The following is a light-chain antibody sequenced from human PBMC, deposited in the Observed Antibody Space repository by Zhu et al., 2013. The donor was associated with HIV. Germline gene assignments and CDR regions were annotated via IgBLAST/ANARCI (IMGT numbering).Light chain of an antibody. CDR2: EGS. V-gene: IGLV2-23*01. CDR3: QSYDRSLSGCV. Sequence: QSALTQPASVSGSPGQSITISCTGTSSDVGSYNHVSWYQQYPGKAPQLMIYEGSKRPSGVSNRFSGSKSGNTASLTISGLQAEDEADYFCQSYDRSLSGCVFGGGTKLTVL. CDR1: SSDVGSYNH. J-gene: IGLJ3*02.